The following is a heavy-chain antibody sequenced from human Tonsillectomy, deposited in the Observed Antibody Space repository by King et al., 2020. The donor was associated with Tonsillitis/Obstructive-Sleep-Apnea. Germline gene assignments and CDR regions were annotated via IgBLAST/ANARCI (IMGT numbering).Heavy chain of an antibody. CDR3: ATDWGGVDTVMVSAYFYGMDV. V-gene: IGHV1-24*01. Sequence: QLVQSGAEVRKPGASVKVSCKVSGYTLTELSMHWVRQAPGKGLEWMGTFDPENGETIYAQKFQGRVTMTEDTSADTAYMELSSLRSEDTAVYYCATDWGGVDTVMVSAYFYGMDVWGQGTTVTVSS. CDR2: FDPENGET. J-gene: IGHJ6*02. D-gene: IGHD5-18*01. CDR1: GYTLTELS.